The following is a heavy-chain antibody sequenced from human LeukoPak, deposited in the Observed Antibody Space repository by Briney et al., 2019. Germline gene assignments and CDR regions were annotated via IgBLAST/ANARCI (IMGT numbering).Heavy chain of an antibody. D-gene: IGHD3-10*01. Sequence: SETLSLTCTVSGGSISRYYWSWIRQPRGKGLEWIGYIYYSGSTNYNPSLKSRVTISVDTSKNQFSLKLSSVTAADTAVYYCAREAAYYGSGSYYNVNWFDPWGQGTLVTVSS. CDR3: AREAAYYGSGSYYNVNWFDP. CDR2: IYYSGST. CDR1: GGSISRYY. J-gene: IGHJ5*02. V-gene: IGHV4-59*01.